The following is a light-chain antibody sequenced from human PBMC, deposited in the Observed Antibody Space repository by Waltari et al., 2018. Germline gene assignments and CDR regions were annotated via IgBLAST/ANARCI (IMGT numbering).Light chain of an antibody. J-gene: IGLJ2*01. CDR2: EVT. CDR1: SRDIGGYDF. Sequence: QSALTQPPSASGSPGQSVTISCTGTSRDIGGYDFVSWYQQHPGKAPKLIIHEVTKWPAGVPDRVSGSKSGNMAYLTVSGLQAEDEAEYYCSSYADTNNVVFGGGTKLTVL. CDR3: SSYADTNNVV. V-gene: IGLV2-8*01.